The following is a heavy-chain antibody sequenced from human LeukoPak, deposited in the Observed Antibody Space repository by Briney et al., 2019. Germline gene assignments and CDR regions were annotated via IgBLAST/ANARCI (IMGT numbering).Heavy chain of an antibody. CDR2: ISAYNGNT. D-gene: IGHD3-3*01. CDR1: GGTFSSYG. J-gene: IGHJ6*04. Sequence: ASVKVSCKASGGTFSSYGISWVRQAPGQGLEWMGWISAYNGNTNYAQKLQGRVTMTTDTSTSTAYMELRSLRSDDTAVYYCAREGGFSRPIYDFWSGYYAYLDVWGKGTTVTVSS. V-gene: IGHV1-18*01. CDR3: AREGGFSRPIYDFWSGYYAYLDV.